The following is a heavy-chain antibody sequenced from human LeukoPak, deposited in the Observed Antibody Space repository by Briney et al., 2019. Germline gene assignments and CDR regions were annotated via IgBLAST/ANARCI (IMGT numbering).Heavy chain of an antibody. Sequence: GGSLRLSCAASGFTFSSYAMNWVRQAPGKGLEWVSYISSSGSTIYYADSVKGRFTISRDNAKNSLYLQMNSLRAEDTAVYYCAREPSRSPYYFDYWGQGTLVTVSS. V-gene: IGHV3-48*03. CDR2: ISSSGSTI. J-gene: IGHJ4*02. CDR3: AREPSRSPYYFDY. CDR1: GFTFSSYA.